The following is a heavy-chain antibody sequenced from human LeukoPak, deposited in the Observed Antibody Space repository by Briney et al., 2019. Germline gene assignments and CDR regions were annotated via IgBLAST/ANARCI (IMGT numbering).Heavy chain of an antibody. J-gene: IGHJ4*02. CDR2: INHSGST. CDR1: GGSFSGYY. D-gene: IGHD3-22*01. V-gene: IGHV4-34*01. Sequence: PSETLSLTCAVYGGSFSGYYWSWIRQPPGKGLEWIGEINHSGSTNYNPSLRSRVTISVDTSKNQFSLKLSSVTAADTAVYYCARGRSYYDSSGYYRSSRTFDYWGQGTLVTVSS. CDR3: ARGRSYYDSSGYYRSSRTFDY.